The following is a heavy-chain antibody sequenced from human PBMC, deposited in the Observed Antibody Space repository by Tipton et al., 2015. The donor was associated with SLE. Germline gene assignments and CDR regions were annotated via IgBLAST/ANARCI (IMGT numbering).Heavy chain of an antibody. D-gene: IGHD6-13*01. CDR2: INHSGST. V-gene: IGHV4-34*01. Sequence: TLSLTCAVYGGSFSGYYWSWIRQPPGKGLEWIGEINHSGSTNYNPSLKSRVTISVGTSKNQFSLKLSSVTAADTAVYYCARVGLAAPGDYWGQGTLVTVSS. J-gene: IGHJ4*02. CDR1: GGSFSGYY. CDR3: ARVGLAAPGDY.